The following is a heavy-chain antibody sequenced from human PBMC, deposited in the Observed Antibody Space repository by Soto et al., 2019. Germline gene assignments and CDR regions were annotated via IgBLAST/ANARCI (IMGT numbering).Heavy chain of an antibody. CDR1: GYSFTSYW. CDR3: ARHAYDFWSGHPNPRYYYGMDV. CDR2: IYPGDSNT. J-gene: IGHJ6*02. Sequence: GESLKISCKGSGYSFTSYWIGWVRQMPGKGLEWMGIIYPGDSNTRYSPPLQGQVTISVDKSISTAYLQWSSLKATDTAMYYCARHAYDFWSGHPNPRYYYGMDVWGQGTTVTVSS. D-gene: IGHD3-3*01. V-gene: IGHV5-51*01.